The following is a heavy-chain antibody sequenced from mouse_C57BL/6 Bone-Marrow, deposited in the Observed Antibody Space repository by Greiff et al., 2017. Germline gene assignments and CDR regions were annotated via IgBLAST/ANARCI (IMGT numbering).Heavy chain of an antibody. CDR3: ARDIYDGYYVGAMDY. Sequence: EVKLVESGGGLVKPGGSLKLSCAASGFTFSSYAMFWVRQTPEKRLEWVATISDGGSYTYYPDNVKGRFTISRDNAKNNLYLQMSHLQSEDTAMYYCARDIYDGYYVGAMDYWGQGTSVTVSS. V-gene: IGHV5-4*01. CDR1: GFTFSSYA. CDR2: ISDGGSYT. D-gene: IGHD2-3*01. J-gene: IGHJ4*01.